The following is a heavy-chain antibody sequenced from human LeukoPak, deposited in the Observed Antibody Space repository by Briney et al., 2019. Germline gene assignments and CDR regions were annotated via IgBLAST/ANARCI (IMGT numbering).Heavy chain of an antibody. V-gene: IGHV5-51*01. CDR1: GYSFTSYW. CDR3: ARTAGGDWSDGAFDI. D-gene: IGHD2-21*02. J-gene: IGHJ3*02. CDR2: IYPGDSDT. Sequence: GESLKISCKGSGYSFTSYWIGWVRQMPGKGLEWMEIIYPGDSDTRYSPSFQGQVTISADKSISTAYLQWSSLKASDTAMYYCARTAGGDWSDGAFDIWGQGTMVTVST.